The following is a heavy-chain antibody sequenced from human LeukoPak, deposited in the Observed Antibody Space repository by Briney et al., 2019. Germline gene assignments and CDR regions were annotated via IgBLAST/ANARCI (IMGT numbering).Heavy chain of an antibody. CDR3: ARTTDLVGAPGS. CDR1: GYTFTGYY. D-gene: IGHD1-26*01. Sequence: ASVKVSCKASGYTFTGYYMHWVRQAPGQGLEWMGWINPNSGGTNYAQKFQGRVTMTRDTSISTAYMELSRLRSDDTAVYYCARTTDLVGAPGSWGQGTLVTVSS. CDR2: INPNSGGT. J-gene: IGHJ5*02. V-gene: IGHV1-2*02.